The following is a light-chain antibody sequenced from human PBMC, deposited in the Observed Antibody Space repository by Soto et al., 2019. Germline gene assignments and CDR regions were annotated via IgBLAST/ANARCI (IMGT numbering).Light chain of an antibody. Sequence: DIVMTQSPESLAVSLGERATINCKSSQSVLSSSNNNNDLAWYQQKPGQPPKLLIYWASTRESGVADRFSGSGSGTDFTLTFRSLQAEDVAVYYCQQYYSPLWTFGQGTKVEIK. CDR2: WAS. CDR1: QSVLSSSNNNND. V-gene: IGKV4-1*01. J-gene: IGKJ1*01. CDR3: QQYYSPLWT.